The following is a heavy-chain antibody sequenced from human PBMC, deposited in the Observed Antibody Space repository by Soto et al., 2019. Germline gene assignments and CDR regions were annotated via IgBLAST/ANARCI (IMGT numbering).Heavy chain of an antibody. Sequence: GGSRKLSCPPSGFTLSGYALPWVGRAPGRGLGGVDVISVSGNNAYYADSVKGRFTISRDNSQNSVFLQMSSLRADDTAVYYCARDQLRPGILYSLGVLLPEYGLWGQGTLVTVSS. J-gene: IGHJ4*02. CDR3: ARDQLRPGILYSLGVLLPEYGL. CDR1: GFTLSGYA. D-gene: IGHD3-22*01. V-gene: IGHV3-23*01. CDR2: ISVSGNNA.